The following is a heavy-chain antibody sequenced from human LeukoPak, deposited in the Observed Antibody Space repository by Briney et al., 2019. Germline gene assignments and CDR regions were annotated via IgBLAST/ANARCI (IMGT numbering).Heavy chain of an antibody. V-gene: IGHV4-59*01. J-gene: IGHJ6*02. CDR1: GGSISSYY. Sequence: SETLSLTCTVSGGSISSYYWSWIRQPPGKGLEWIGYIYYSGSTNYNPSLKSRVTISVDTSKNQFSLKLSSVTAADTAVYYCARDIRGGYCTNGVCYRGYYYYGMDVWGQGTTVTVSS. CDR2: IYYSGST. CDR3: ARDIRGGYCTNGVCYRGYYYYGMDV. D-gene: IGHD2-8*01.